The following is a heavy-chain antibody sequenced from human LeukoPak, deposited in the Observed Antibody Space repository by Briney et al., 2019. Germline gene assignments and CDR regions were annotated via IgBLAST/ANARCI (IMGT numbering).Heavy chain of an antibody. CDR2: ISAYNGNT. V-gene: IGHV1-18*01. Sequence: ASVKVSCKASGYTFTSYGISWVRQAPGQGLEWMGWISAYNGNTNYAQKLQGRVTMTTDTSTSTAYMELRSLRSDDTAVYYCARSIYCSSTSCYGPAGFDPWGQGTLVTVSS. D-gene: IGHD2-2*01. CDR3: ARSIYCSSTSCYGPAGFDP. CDR1: GYTFTSYG. J-gene: IGHJ5*02.